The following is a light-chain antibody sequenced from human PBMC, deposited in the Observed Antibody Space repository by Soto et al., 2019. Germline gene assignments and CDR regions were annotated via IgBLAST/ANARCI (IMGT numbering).Light chain of an antibody. J-gene: IGKJ1*01. CDR1: QTISSW. Sequence: DIQMTQSPSTLSGSVGDRVTITCRAIQTISSWLAWYQQKPGKAPKLLIYKASTVKIGVPSRFSGSGSGSEFTLTISIMQPNDFVTYYCQHYNSYSEPFGQGSKVDLK. CDR3: QHYNSYSEP. V-gene: IGKV1-5*03. CDR2: KAS.